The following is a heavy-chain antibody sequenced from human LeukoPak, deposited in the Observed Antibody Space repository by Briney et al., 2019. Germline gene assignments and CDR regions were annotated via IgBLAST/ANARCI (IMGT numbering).Heavy chain of an antibody. CDR2: INHSGST. CDR1: GGSFSGYY. Sequence: SETLSPTCAVYGGSFSGYYWSWIRQPPGKGLEWIWEINHSGSTNYNPSLKSRVTISVDTSKNQFSLKLSSVTAADTAVYYCARGGRIAAAGTGYFDYWGQGTLVTVSS. CDR3: ARGGRIAAAGTGYFDY. D-gene: IGHD6-13*01. J-gene: IGHJ4*02. V-gene: IGHV4-34*01.